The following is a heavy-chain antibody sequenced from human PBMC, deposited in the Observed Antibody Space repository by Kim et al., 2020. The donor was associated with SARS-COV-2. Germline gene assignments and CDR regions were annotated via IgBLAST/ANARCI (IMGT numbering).Heavy chain of an antibody. V-gene: IGHV4-34*01. Sequence: SETLSLTCAVYGGSFSGYYWSWIRQPPGKGLEWIGEINHSGSTNYNPSLKSRVTISVDTSKNQFSLKLSSVTAADTAVYYCARGPTQYSSSWYYFDYWGQGTLVTVSS. CDR1: GGSFSGYY. CDR2: INHSGST. D-gene: IGHD6-13*01. CDR3: ARGPTQYSSSWYYFDY. J-gene: IGHJ4*02.